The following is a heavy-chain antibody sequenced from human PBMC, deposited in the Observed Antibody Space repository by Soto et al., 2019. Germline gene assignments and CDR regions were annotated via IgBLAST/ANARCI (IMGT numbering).Heavy chain of an antibody. Sequence: GASVKVSCKASGYTFTSHGISWVRQAPGQGLEWMGWISAYNGNTNYAQKLQGRVTMTTDTSTSTAYMELRSLRSDDTAVYYCANLPFPLAAGGIGEGMDVWGKGTTVTISS. CDR2: ISAYNGNT. V-gene: IGHV1-18*01. CDR3: ANLPFPLAAGGIGEGMDV. CDR1: GYTFTSHG. J-gene: IGHJ6*04. D-gene: IGHD6-13*01.